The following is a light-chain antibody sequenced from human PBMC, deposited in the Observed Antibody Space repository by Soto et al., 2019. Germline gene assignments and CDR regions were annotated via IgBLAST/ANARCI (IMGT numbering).Light chain of an antibody. CDR2: LKSDGSH. J-gene: IGLJ3*02. Sequence: QPVLTQSPSASASQGASVKLTCTLSSGHSSNAIAWHQQRPQKGPRYLMKLKSDGSHTKGDGIPDRFSGSSSGTERHLTISSLQSEDEADYYCQTWGTGIQGVFGGGTKVTVL. V-gene: IGLV4-69*01. CDR3: QTWGTGIQGV. CDR1: SGHSSNA.